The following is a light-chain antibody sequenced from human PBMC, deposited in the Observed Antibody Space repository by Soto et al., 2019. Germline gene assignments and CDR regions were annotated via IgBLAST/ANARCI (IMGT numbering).Light chain of an antibody. CDR2: EGS. CDR1: NGDLGSYNL. V-gene: IGLV2-23*01. J-gene: IGLJ1*01. Sequence: QSALTQPASVSGSPGQSITISCTGTNGDLGSYNLVSWYQHQPGKAPKIMIFEGSKRPSGVSNRFSGSRSGNTASLTISGLQAEDEADYYCCSFAGTGTQYVFGTGTKVTVL. CDR3: CSFAGTGTQYV.